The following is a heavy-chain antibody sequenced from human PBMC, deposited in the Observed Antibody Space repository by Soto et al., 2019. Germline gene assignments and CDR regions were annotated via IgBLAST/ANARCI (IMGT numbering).Heavy chain of an antibody. D-gene: IGHD3-3*01. V-gene: IGHV3-23*01. Sequence: GGCLRLSSAASGFSLRSYAMGGVRTATGKGLEWVSAISGSGGSTYYADSVKGRFTISRDNSKNTLYLQMNSLRAEDTAVYYCAKPYRVVKKEASYYFDHWGQGTLVTVSS. CDR3: AKPYRVVKKEASYYFDH. CDR2: ISGSGGST. J-gene: IGHJ4*02. CDR1: GFSLRSYA.